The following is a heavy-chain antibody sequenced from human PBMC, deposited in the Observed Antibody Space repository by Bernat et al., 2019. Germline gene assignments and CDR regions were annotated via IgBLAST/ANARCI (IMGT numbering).Heavy chain of an antibody. V-gene: IGHV1-18*04. Sequence: QVQLVQSGAEVKMPGASVKVSCKASGYTFTHHGINWVRQAPGQGLEWMGWISAYNGDTKLAQMVQGRVTMTTDASTSTAHMELRSLRSDDTAVYYCARDPSNNSGRYAYSDYWGQGTLVTVSA. CDR3: ARDPSNNSGRYAYSDY. J-gene: IGHJ4*02. CDR2: ISAYNGDT. D-gene: IGHD6-19*01. CDR1: GYTFTHHG.